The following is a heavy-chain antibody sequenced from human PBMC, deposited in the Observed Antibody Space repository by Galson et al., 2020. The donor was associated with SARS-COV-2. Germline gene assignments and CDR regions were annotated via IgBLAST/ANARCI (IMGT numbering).Heavy chain of an antibody. Sequence: QWYNAESQASETLSLTCAVYGGSFSDYYWSWIRQSPGRGLEWIGEITHSGSTSYNPSLKSRVTISVDTSKNQFSLKMRSVTAADTAVYYCARGTRDITMVVVFMTSVSCYFDHWGQGTLVTVSS. CDR1: GGSFSDYY. CDR2: ITHSGST. D-gene: IGHD3-22*01. J-gene: IGHJ4*03. CDR3: ARGTRDITMVVVFMTSVSCYFDH. V-gene: IGHV4-34*01.